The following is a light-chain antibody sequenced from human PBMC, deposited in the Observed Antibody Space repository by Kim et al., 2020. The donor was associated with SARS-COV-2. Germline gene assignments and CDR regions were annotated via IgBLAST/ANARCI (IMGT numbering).Light chain of an antibody. V-gene: IGKV1-39*01. CDR1: QSISDY. CDR3: QQTYTATLT. CDR2: AAS. Sequence: DIQMTQSPSSLSSFVGDRVTITCRASQSISDYLNWYQHKPGKAPNLLIYAASTLQSGVPSRFAGSGSGTDFTLTITSLQPEDFATYFCQQTYTATLTFGGGTKVDIK. J-gene: IGKJ4*01.